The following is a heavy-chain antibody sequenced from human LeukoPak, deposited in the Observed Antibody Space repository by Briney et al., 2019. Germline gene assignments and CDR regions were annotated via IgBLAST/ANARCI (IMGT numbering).Heavy chain of an antibody. J-gene: IGHJ6*04. Sequence: SVKVSCKASGGTFSSYAISWVRQAPGRGLEWMGGIIPIFGTANYAQKFQGRVTITADKSTSTAYMELSSLRSEDTAVYYCARSDIPGGYYYYGMDVWGKGTTVTVSS. CDR1: GGTFSSYA. V-gene: IGHV1-69*06. CDR3: ARSDIPGGYYYYGMDV. D-gene: IGHD3-9*01. CDR2: IIPIFGTA.